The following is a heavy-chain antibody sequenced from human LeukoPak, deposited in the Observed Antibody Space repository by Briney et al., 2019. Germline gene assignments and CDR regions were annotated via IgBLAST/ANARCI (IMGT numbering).Heavy chain of an antibody. CDR2: IIPIFGTA. Sequence: SVKVSCKASGGTFSSYAISWVRQAPGQGLEWMGGIIPIFGTANYAQKFQGRVTITADESTSTAYMELSSLRSGDTAVYYCARWRASGGYYYYYYMDVWGKGTTVTVSS. CDR1: GGTFSSYA. CDR3: ARWRASGGYYYYYYMDV. D-gene: IGHD3-10*01. J-gene: IGHJ6*03. V-gene: IGHV1-69*13.